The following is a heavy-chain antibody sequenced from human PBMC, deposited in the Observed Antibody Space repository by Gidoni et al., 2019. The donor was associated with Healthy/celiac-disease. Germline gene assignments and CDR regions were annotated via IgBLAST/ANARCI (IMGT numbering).Heavy chain of an antibody. J-gene: IGHJ6*02. CDR2: IRSKAYGGTT. V-gene: IGHV3-49*03. Sequence: EVQLVESGGGLVQPGRSLRLSCTASGFPFGASAMCWFRQAPGKGMEWLGFIRSKAYGGTTEYAASVKGRFTISRDDSKSIAYLQMNSLKTEDTAVYYCTRDHWWFGERYGMDVWGQGTTVTVSS. CDR3: TRDHWWFGERYGMDV. D-gene: IGHD3-10*01. CDR1: GFPFGASA.